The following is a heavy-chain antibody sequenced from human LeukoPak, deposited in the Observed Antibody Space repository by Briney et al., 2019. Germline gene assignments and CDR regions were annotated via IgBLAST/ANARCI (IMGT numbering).Heavy chain of an antibody. CDR2: INPNNGDT. Sequence: ASVKVSCKASVYNFTDYCLHGVRQAPGQGLEWMGWINPNNGDTNYAQKFQGRVTMTRDTSVHTAYMELSRLRSDDRAIYYCTRAPRLTTYLRMLTCSYKPNFLSWGQGALVAVSS. V-gene: IGHV1-2*02. CDR1: VYNFTDYC. D-gene: IGHD3-9*01. CDR3: TRAPRLTTYLRMLTCSYKPNFLS. J-gene: IGHJ4*02.